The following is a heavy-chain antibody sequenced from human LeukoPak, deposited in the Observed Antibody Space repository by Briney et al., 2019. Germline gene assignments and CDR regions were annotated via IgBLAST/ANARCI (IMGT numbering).Heavy chain of an antibody. Sequence: GGSLRLSCAASGFTFSSYGMHWVRQAPGKGLEWVAVIWYDGSNKYYADSVKGRFTISRDNSKNTLYLQMNSLRAEDTAVYYCARDQEVVPAYYYYGMDVWGQGTTVTVSS. V-gene: IGHV3-33*01. J-gene: IGHJ6*02. CDR3: ARDQEVVPAYYYYGMDV. D-gene: IGHD2-2*01. CDR1: GFTFSSYG. CDR2: IWYDGSNK.